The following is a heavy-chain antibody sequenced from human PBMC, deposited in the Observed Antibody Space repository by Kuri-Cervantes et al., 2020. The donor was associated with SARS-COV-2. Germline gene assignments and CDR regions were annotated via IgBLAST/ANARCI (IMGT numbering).Heavy chain of an antibody. D-gene: IGHD3-22*01. J-gene: IGHJ6*03. V-gene: IGHV1-2*02. CDR3: ELGYWGSGYPRNYYYMDV. CDR1: GYTFTDYY. CDR2: INPKSGGT. Sequence: ASVKDSCETSGYTFTDYYVHWVRQAPGQGLEWMGWINPKSGGTKFAQRFQGRVTMTRDTSISTAYMELSRLRSDDTAVYYCELGYWGSGYPRNYYYMDVWGKGTTVTVSS.